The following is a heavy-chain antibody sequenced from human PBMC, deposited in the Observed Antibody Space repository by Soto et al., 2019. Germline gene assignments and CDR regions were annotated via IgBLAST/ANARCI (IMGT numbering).Heavy chain of an antibody. J-gene: IGHJ4*01. CDR3: ARGHNYDNGGYQYFDY. CDR1: GYTFTIYG. D-gene: IGHD3-22*01. CDR2: ISVYNGNT. V-gene: IGHV1-18*04. Sequence: ASVKVSCKSSGYTFTIYGVSWVRQAPGQVLEWLGWISVYNGNTNDAQKLQGRVTMTTDTSTGTAYMEMNSLRVEDTAVYYCARGHNYDNGGYQYFDYWGHGTLVTVSS.